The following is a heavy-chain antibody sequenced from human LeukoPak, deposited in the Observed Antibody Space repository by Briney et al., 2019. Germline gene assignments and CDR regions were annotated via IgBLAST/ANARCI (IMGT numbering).Heavy chain of an antibody. D-gene: IGHD1-26*01. J-gene: IGHJ4*02. CDR2: IYYSGST. V-gene: IGHV4-59*08. Sequence: SETLSLTCTVSGGSISSYYWSWIRQPPGKGLEWIGYIYYSGSTNYNPSLKSRVTISVDTSKNQFSLKLSSVTAADTAVYYCARGRPDGYFDYWGQGTLVTVSS. CDR1: GGSISSYY. CDR3: ARGRPDGYFDY.